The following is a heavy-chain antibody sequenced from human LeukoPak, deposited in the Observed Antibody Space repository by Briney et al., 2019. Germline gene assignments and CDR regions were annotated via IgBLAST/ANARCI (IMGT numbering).Heavy chain of an antibody. Sequence: PGGSLRLSCAASGFTFSSYEMNWVRQAPGKGLEWVSYISSSGSTIYYADSVKGRFTISRDNAKNSLYLQMNSLRAEDTAVYYCARGSSSGSSIDYWGQGTLVTVSS. V-gene: IGHV3-48*03. CDR1: GFTFSSYE. D-gene: IGHD3-10*01. CDR3: ARGSSSGSSIDY. J-gene: IGHJ4*02. CDR2: ISSSGSTI.